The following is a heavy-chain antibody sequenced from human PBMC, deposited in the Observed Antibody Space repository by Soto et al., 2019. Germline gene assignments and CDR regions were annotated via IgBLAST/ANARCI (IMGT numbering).Heavy chain of an antibody. J-gene: IGHJ6*02. CDR1: GFTFSSYG. V-gene: IGHV3-30*18. D-gene: IGHD3-22*01. CDR2: ISHDGSNK. Sequence: PGGSLRLSCAPSGFTFSSYGMHWVRQAPGKALEGVAAISHDGSNKYYAHSAKGRFTITRDNSKSTLYLQRNSLRAEDTAVYYCANVPGGYYDSSGYYPYYYYRMDVWGQGTTVTVSS. CDR3: ANVPGGYYDSSGYYPYYYYRMDV.